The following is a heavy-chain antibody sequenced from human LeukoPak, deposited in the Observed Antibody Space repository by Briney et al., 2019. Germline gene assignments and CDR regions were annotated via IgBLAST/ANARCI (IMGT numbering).Heavy chain of an antibody. CDR3: ARVTTAWYVVGY. CDR1: GGSISSGGYY. V-gene: IGHV4-61*08. J-gene: IGHJ4*02. D-gene: IGHD6-13*01. CDR2: IYHSGST. Sequence: SETLSLTCTVSGGSISSGGYYWSWIRQPPGKGLEWIGYIYHSGSTYYNPSLKSRVTISVDTSKNQFSLRLSSVTAADTAVYYCARVTTAWYVVGYWGQGTLVTVSS.